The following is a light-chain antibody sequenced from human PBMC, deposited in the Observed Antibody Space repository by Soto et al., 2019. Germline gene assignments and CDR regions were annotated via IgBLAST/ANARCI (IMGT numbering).Light chain of an antibody. CDR1: ESVNRN. CDR3: QHYSNWPPT. Sequence: EVVMTQSPATLSVSPGERVTISCRASESVNRNLAWYHQKPGQGPSLLIYYASTRATGVPDRFTGSGSGTEFTLTISSLQSEDFGVYHCQHYSNWPPTFGPGTKVEIK. V-gene: IGKV3-15*01. J-gene: IGKJ3*01. CDR2: YAS.